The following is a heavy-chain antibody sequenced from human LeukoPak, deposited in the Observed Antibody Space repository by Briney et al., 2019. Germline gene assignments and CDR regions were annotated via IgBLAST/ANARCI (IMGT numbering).Heavy chain of an antibody. CDR2: ISYDGSNK. CDR3: AKSKQWLHNFDY. D-gene: IGHD6-19*01. CDR1: GFTFSSYG. J-gene: IGHJ4*02. V-gene: IGHV3-30*18. Sequence: GGSLRLSCAASGFTFSSYGMHWVRQAPGKGLEWVAVISYDGSNKYYADSVKGRFTIPRDNSKNTLYLQMNSLRAEDTAVYYCAKSKQWLHNFDYWGQGTLVTVSS.